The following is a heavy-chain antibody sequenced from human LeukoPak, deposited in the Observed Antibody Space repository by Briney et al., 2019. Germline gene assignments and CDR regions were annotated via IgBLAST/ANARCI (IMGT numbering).Heavy chain of an antibody. D-gene: IGHD6-13*01. CDR3: ARSEYRAAAFYYFDY. Sequence: SQTLSLTCTVSGGSISSGGYYWSWIRQHPGKGLEWIGYIYYSGSTYYNPSLKSRVTISVNTSKNQFSLKLSSVTAADTAVYYCARSEYRAAAFYYFDYWGQGTLVTVSS. CDR2: IYYSGST. J-gene: IGHJ4*02. CDR1: GGSISSGGYY. V-gene: IGHV4-31*03.